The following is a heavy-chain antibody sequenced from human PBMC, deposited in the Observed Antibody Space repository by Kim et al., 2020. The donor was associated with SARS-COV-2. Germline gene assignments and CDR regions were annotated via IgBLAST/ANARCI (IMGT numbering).Heavy chain of an antibody. V-gene: IGHV7-4-1*02. D-gene: IGHD2-15*01. CDR2: INTNTGNP. CDR3: ARDRLWGIGSGGSCYSCWFDP. Sequence: ASVKVSCKASGYTFTSYAMNWVRQAPGQGLEWMGWINTNTGNPTYAQGFTGRFVFSLDTSVSTAYLQISSLKAEDTAVYYCARDRLWGIGSGGSCYSCWFDPWGPGTLVTVSS. CDR1: GYTFTSYA. J-gene: IGHJ5*02.